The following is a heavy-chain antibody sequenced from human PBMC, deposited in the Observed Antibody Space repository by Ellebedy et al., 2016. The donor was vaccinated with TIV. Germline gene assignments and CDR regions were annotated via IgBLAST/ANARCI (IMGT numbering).Heavy chain of an antibody. CDR3: AREAYDFRSGYQYWYFDL. J-gene: IGHJ2*01. Sequence: PGGSLRLSCAASRFTVSGIYMSWVRQAPGKEPECVSVIYSGGNTYYADSVKGRFTISRDISSNTVYLQMNSLRAEDTAVYYCAREAYDFRSGYQYWYFDLWGRGTLVTVSS. CDR2: IYSGGNT. V-gene: IGHV3-53*01. D-gene: IGHD3-3*01. CDR1: RFTVSGIY.